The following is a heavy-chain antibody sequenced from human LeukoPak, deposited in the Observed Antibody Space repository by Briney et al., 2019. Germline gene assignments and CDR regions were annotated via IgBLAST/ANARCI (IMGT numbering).Heavy chain of an antibody. CDR3: AHRQVVEDYFDY. CDR1: GFSLSTSGVA. D-gene: IGHD2-15*01. V-gene: IGHV2-5*02. CDR2: IYWDDDK. J-gene: IGHJ4*02. Sequence: GSGPTLVNPTQTLTLTCTFSGFSLSTSGVAVGWIRQPPGKALEWLTFIYWDDDKRYSPSLRNRLIITKDTSKNQVVPTMTNMRPVDTATYYCAHRQVVEDYFDYWGQGTLVTVSS.